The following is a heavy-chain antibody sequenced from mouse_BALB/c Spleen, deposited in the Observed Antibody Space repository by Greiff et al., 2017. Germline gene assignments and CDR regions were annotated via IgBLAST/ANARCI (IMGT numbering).Heavy chain of an antibody. CDR1: GFTFSSYG. J-gene: IGHJ3*01. CDR3: ARHGSTMIRGFAY. Sequence: EVMLVESGGDLVKPGGSLKLSCAASGFTFSSYGKSWVRQTPDKRLEWVATISSGGSYTYYPDSVKGRFTISRDNAKNTLYLQMSSLKSEDTAMYYCARHGSTMIRGFAYWGQGTLVTVSA. D-gene: IGHD2-4*01. V-gene: IGHV5-6*01. CDR2: ISSGGSYT.